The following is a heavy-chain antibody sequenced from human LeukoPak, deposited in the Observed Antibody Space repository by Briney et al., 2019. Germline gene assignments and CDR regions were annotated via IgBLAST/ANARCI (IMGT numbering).Heavy chain of an antibody. CDR2: IYYSGST. J-gene: IGHJ4*02. CDR1: GGSITNYY. D-gene: IGHD4-17*01. V-gene: IGHV4-59*01. CDR3: ARTGSTVTMLYPFDH. Sequence: SETLSLTCSVSGGSITNYYWSWIRQPPGKGLEWIGYIYYSGSTNYNPSLKSRVSISVDTSKNQFSLKLSSVTAADTAVYYCARTGSTVTMLYPFDHWGQGTLVTVSS.